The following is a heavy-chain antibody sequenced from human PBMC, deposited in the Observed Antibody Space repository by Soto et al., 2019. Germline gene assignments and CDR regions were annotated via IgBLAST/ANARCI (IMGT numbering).Heavy chain of an antibody. CDR3: ARFGSGPYYYYGVDV. V-gene: IGHV1-18*01. CDR2: VSGYTGNT. CDR1: GYIFTNYD. Sequence: QVQLVQSETEVKKPGASVKVSCKASGYIFTNYDITWVRQAPGQGLEWMGWVSGYTGNTKYAQKFQDRVTMTTDTSTSTVYMELRSLRSDDTAVYYCARFGSGPYYYYGVDVWGQGTTVFVSS. D-gene: IGHD3-10*01. J-gene: IGHJ6*02.